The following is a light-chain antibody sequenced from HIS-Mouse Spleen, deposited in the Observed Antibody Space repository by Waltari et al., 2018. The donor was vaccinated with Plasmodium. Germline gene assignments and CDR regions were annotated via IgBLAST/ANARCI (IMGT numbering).Light chain of an antibody. CDR1: QSVSSN. Sequence: EIVMTQSPATLSVSPGERATPYCRASQSVSSNLAWYQQKPGQAPRLLIYGASTRATGIPARFSGSGSGTEFTLTISSLQSEDFAVYYCQQYNNWSFTFGPGTKVDIK. J-gene: IGKJ3*01. CDR2: GAS. CDR3: QQYNNWSFT. V-gene: IGKV3-15*01.